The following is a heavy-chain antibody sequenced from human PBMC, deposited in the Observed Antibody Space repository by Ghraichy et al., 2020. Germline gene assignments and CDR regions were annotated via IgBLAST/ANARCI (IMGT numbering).Heavy chain of an antibody. CDR2: ISSSGSTR. CDR1: GFTFSDYY. J-gene: IGHJ4*02. V-gene: IGHV3-11*04. CDR3: ARPQSLYYYDSSGYFGY. D-gene: IGHD3-22*01. Sequence: GGSLRLSCAASGFTFSDYYMSWIRQAPGKGLEWVAYISSSGSTRYYADSVKGRFTISRDNARNSLYLQMNSLRAEDTAVYYCARPQSLYYYDSSGYFGYWGQGTLVTVSS.